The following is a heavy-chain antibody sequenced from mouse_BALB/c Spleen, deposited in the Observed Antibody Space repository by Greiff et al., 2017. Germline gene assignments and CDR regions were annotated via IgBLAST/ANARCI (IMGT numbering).Heavy chain of an antibody. Sequence: VQLKESGGGLVQPKGSLKLSCAASGFTFNTYAMNWVRQAPGKGLEWVARIRSKSNNYATYYADSVKDRFTISRDDSQSMLYLQMNNLKTEDTAMYYCVSTFWFAYWGQGTLVTVSA. CDR3: VSTFWFAY. D-gene: IGHD4-1*02. CDR1: GFTFNTYA. CDR2: IRSKSNNYAT. J-gene: IGHJ3*01. V-gene: IGHV10-1*02.